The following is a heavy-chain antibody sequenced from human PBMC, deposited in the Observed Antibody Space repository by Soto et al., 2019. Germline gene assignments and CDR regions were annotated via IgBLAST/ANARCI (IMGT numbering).Heavy chain of an antibody. V-gene: IGHV1-69*06. CDR1: GGTFSSYA. J-gene: IGHJ6*04. D-gene: IGHD1-26*01. Sequence: SVKVSCKASGGTFSSYAISWVRQAPGQGLEWMGGIIPIFGTANYAQKFQGRVTITADKSTSTAYMELSSLRSEDTAVYYCAREAGSGSYYSSLYYGMDVWGEGTTVTVSS. CDR2: IIPIFGTA. CDR3: AREAGSGSYYSSLYYGMDV.